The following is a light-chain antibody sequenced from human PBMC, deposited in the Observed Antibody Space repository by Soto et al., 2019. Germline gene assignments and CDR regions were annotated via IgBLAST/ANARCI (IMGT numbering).Light chain of an antibody. J-gene: IGLJ7*01. CDR1: TGDVTNGRW. CDR2: DTS. CDR3: LLFYDGVAV. Sequence: QTVVTQEPSLTVSPGGTVTLTCGSTTGDVTNGRWPYWFQQRPGQVPRTLIHDTSNKHSWTPARFSGSLLGGKAALTLSGAQPEDEAAYYCLLFYDGVAVFGGGTQLPVL. V-gene: IGLV7-46*01.